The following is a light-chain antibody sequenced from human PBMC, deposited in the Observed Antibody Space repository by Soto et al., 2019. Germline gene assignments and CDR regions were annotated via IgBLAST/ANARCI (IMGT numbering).Light chain of an antibody. Sequence: QTVVTQEPSFSVSPGGTVTLTCGLTSGPVTTNYYPSWYQQTPGQAPRTLIYSTNIRSSGVPDRFSGSILGNKAALPIAGAQADDESDYCCVLYMGSGISVFGGGTELTVL. CDR3: VLYMGSGISV. CDR2: STN. CDR1: SGPVTTNYY. J-gene: IGLJ3*02. V-gene: IGLV8-61*01.